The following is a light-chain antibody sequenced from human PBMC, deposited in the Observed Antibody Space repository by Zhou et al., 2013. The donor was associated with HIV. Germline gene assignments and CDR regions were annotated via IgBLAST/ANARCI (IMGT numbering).Light chain of an antibody. Sequence: DIQMTQSPSSLSASVGDRVTITCRASQTITNYLNWFQQKPGKAPELLIYDASSLYSGVPSRFSGSGSGTDFTLTISSLQPDDFATYYCQQANSFPWTFGQGTKVEIK. V-gene: IGKV1-39*01. CDR3: QQANSFPWT. CDR1: QTITNY. CDR2: DAS. J-gene: IGKJ1*01.